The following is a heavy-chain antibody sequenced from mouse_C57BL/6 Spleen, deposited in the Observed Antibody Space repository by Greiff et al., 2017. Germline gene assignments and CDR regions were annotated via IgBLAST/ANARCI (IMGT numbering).Heavy chain of an antibody. J-gene: IGHJ3*01. Sequence: QVQLKESGPGLVQPSQSLSITCTVSGFSLTSYGVHWVRQSPGKGLEWLGVIWSGGSTDYNTDFISRLSISKDNSTSQVFFKMNSLQADDTAIYYCASHYYGSSFSAWFAYWGQGTLVTVSA. V-gene: IGHV2-2*01. CDR3: ASHYYGSSFSAWFAY. CDR2: IWSGGST. CDR1: GFSLTSYG. D-gene: IGHD1-1*01.